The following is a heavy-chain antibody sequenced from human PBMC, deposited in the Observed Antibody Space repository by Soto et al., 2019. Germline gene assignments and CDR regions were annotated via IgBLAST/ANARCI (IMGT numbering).Heavy chain of an antibody. V-gene: IGHV3-23*01. CDR1: GFTFSSHA. D-gene: IGHD6-13*01. Sequence: GGSLRLSCTTSGFTFSSHAMTWVRQAPGKGLEWVSGLSDSGDSIYYADSVKGRFTIYRDNSMNTLYLQMNTLRVEDTAVYYCAKVSSSWYAGFFDLWGQGTLVTVSS. J-gene: IGHJ4*02. CDR3: AKVSSSWYAGFFDL. CDR2: LSDSGDSI.